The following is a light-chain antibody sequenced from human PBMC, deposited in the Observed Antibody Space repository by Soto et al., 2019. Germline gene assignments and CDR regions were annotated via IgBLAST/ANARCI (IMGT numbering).Light chain of an antibody. CDR1: QSIVTY. CDR2: AAS. CDR3: QQSYSAPPWT. Sequence: DIPLTQSPSSLSASLWYRFTINLGSSQSIVTYLNWYLQKPGKAPKLLIYAASNLQSGVPSRFSGSGSGTDFTLTISSLQPEDFATYFCQQSYSAPPWTFGQGAKVDIK. V-gene: IGKV1-39*01. J-gene: IGKJ1*01.